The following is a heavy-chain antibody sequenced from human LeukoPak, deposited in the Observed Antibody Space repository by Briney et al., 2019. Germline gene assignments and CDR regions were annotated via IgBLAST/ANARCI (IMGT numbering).Heavy chain of an antibody. V-gene: IGHV3-23*01. Sequence: GGSLRLSCAASGFTFSSYAMSWVRQAPGKGLEWVSAISGSGGSTHYADSVKGRFTISRDNSKNTLYLQMNSLRAEDTAVYYCASRYCSSTSCYREVRYYWGQGTLVTVSS. CDR2: ISGSGGST. CDR3: ASRYCSSTSCYREVRYY. D-gene: IGHD2-2*01. CDR1: GFTFSSYA. J-gene: IGHJ4*02.